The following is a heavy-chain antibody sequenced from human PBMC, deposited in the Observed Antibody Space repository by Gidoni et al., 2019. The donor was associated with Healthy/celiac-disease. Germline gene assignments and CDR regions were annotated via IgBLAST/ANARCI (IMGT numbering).Heavy chain of an antibody. V-gene: IGHV3-23*01. J-gene: IGHJ3*02. CDR3: AKAGPSITMIVVVITGAFDI. CDR2: ISGSGGST. D-gene: IGHD3-22*01. CDR1: GFTFSSYA. Sequence: EVQLLESGGGLVQPGGSLRLSCAASGFTFSSYAMSWVRQAPGKGLEWVSAISGSGGSTYYADSVKGRFTISRDNSKNTLYLQMNSLRAEDTAVYYCAKAGPSITMIVVVITGAFDIWGQGTMVTVSS.